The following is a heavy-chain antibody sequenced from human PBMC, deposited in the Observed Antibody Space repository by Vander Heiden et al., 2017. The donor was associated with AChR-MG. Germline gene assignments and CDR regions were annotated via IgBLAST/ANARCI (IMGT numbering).Heavy chain of an antibody. CDR2: IWYDGSNK. Sequence: QLVESGGGVVQPGRALRLSRAASGFTFRSYGIHLFRQAPGRGLEWVALIWYDGSNKYYADSVKGRFTISRDNSKNTLYLQMNSLRAEDTAVYYCASQTQVDAFDGWGQGTMVTVSS. CDR1: GFTFRSYG. V-gene: IGHV3-33*03. J-gene: IGHJ3*01. CDR3: ASQTQVDAFDG.